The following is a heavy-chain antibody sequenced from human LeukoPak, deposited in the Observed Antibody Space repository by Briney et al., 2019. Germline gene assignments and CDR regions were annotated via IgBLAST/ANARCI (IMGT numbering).Heavy chain of an antibody. V-gene: IGHV4-39*07. CDR2: VYYSGNT. CDR3: ARALPLSSSWYDHLDWFDP. CDR1: GGSISNSSYY. Sequence: SETLSLTCTVSGGSISNSSYYWGWIRQPPGKGLEWIGSVYYSGNTNYNPSLKNRVTISVDTSKNQFSLKLSSVTAADTAVYYCARALPLSSSWYDHLDWFDPWGQGTLVTVSS. J-gene: IGHJ5*02. D-gene: IGHD6-13*01.